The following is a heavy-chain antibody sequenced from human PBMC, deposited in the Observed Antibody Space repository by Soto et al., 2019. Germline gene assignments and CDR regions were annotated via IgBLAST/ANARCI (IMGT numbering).Heavy chain of an antibody. Sequence: ETLSLTCTVSGGSVSSGSYYWSWIRQPPGKGLEWIGYIYYSGSTNYNPSLKSRVTISVDTSKNQFSLKVSSVTAADTAVYYCAGDGTYYDFWSGYVSSGSFGMDVWGQGTTVTVSS. CDR1: GGSVSSGSYY. CDR3: AGDGTYYDFWSGYVSSGSFGMDV. V-gene: IGHV4-61*01. J-gene: IGHJ6*02. CDR2: IYYSGST. D-gene: IGHD3-3*01.